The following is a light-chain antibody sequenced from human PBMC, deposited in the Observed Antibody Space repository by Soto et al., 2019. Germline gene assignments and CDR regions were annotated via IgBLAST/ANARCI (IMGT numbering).Light chain of an antibody. Sequence: EIVLTQSPGTLSLSPGERVTLSCRASQSVSSSYLAWYQQKPGQAPRLLIYGASSRATGIPDRFSGSGSGTDFPLTISRLVPEDFAVYYCQQYGSSPPITFGQGTRLEIK. CDR1: QSVSSSY. CDR3: QQYGSSPPIT. J-gene: IGKJ5*01. CDR2: GAS. V-gene: IGKV3-20*01.